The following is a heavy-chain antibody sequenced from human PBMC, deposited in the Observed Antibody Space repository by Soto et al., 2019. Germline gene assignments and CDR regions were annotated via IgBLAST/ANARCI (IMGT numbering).Heavy chain of an antibody. CDR3: AREMAYYYDSSGYFYGSFDY. D-gene: IGHD3-22*01. Sequence: ASVKVSCKASGGTFSSYTISWVRQAPGQGLEWMGRIIPILGIANYAQKFQGRVTITADKSTSTAYMELSSLRSEDTAVYYCAREMAYYYDSSGYFYGSFDYWG. V-gene: IGHV1-69*04. CDR1: GGTFSSYT. J-gene: IGHJ4*01. CDR2: IIPILGIA.